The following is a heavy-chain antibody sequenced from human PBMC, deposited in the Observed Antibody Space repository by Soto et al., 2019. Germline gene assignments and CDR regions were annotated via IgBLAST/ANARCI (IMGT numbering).Heavy chain of an antibody. D-gene: IGHD4-17*01. CDR2: IKSDGSDT. V-gene: IGHV3-74*01. CDR3: VRVAYGDLGG. CDR1: GFTFSSYW. J-gene: IGHJ4*02. Sequence: EVQLVESGGGLVQPGGSLRLSCAAYGFTFSSYWMHWVRQAPGKGLVWVSRIKSDGSDTSYADSVKGRFTISRDNAKNTLYLQMSSLRAEDTAVYYCVRVAYGDLGGWGQGTLVTVSS.